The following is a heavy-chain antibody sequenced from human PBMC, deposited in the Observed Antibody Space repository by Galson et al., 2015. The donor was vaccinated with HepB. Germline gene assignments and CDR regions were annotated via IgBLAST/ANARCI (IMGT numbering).Heavy chain of an antibody. CDR3: ARVPGTSPHWYFDL. CDR1: GFTFSDYA. D-gene: IGHD1-7*01. J-gene: IGHJ2*01. Sequence: SLRLSCAASGFTFSDYAMHWVRQAPGKGLEYVSAINGNGGSTYYAKSVKGRFTISRDNSKNSLYLQMGSLRAEDMVVYYCARVPGTSPHWYFDLWGRGTLVTVSS. CDR2: INGNGGST. V-gene: IGHV3-64*01.